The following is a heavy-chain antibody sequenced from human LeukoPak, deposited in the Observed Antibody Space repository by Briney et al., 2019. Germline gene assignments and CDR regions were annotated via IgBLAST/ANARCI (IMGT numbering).Heavy chain of an antibody. D-gene: IGHD6-25*01. CDR2: IRDTDGRT. J-gene: IGHJ4*02. CDR1: GFTLSSYA. V-gene: IGHV3-23*01. CDR3: AKSGNTKTVDY. Sequence: GGSLRLSCAASGFTLSSYAMSRVRQTPGKGLECVSTIRDTDGRTYYADSVEGRFTISRDNSTNTLYLQMNSLRAGDTAIYYCAKSGNTKTVDYWGQGTLVTVSS.